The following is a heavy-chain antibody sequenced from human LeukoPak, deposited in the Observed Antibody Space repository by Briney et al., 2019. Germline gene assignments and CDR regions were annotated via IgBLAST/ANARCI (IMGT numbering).Heavy chain of an antibody. D-gene: IGHD3-10*01. CDR2: IRYDGSNK. J-gene: IGHJ5*02. V-gene: IGHV3-30*02. CDR3: AREEVGVVRGVIINWFDP. CDR1: GFTFSSYG. Sequence: GGSLRLSCAASGFTFSSYGMHWVRQAPGKGLEWVAFIRYDGSNKYYADSVKGRFTISRDNAKNSLYLQMNSLRAEDTAVYYCAREEVGVVRGVIINWFDPWGQGTLVTVSS.